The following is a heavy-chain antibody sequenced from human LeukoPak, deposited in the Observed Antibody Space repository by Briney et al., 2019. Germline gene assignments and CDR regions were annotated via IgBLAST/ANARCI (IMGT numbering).Heavy chain of an antibody. J-gene: IGHJ4*02. V-gene: IGHV3-30*04. CDR2: ISYDGSNK. D-gene: IGHD6-19*01. Sequence: GGSLRLSCAASGFTFSSYAMHWVRQAPGKGLEWVAVISYDGSNKYYADSVKGRFTISRDNSKNTLYLQMNSLRAEDTAVYYCAKEKQWLTRGASYFDYWGQGTLVTVSS. CDR1: GFTFSSYA. CDR3: AKEKQWLTRGASYFDY.